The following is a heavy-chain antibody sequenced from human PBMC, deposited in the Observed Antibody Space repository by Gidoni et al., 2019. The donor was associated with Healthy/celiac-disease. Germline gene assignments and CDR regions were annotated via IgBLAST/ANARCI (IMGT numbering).Heavy chain of an antibody. CDR3: THYYGSGGRIYYYYYMDV. CDR2: IKSKTDGGTT. V-gene: IGHV3-15*01. CDR1: GFTFSNAW. Sequence: EVQLVESGGGLVKPGGSLRLSCAAPGFTFSNAWMSWVRQAPGKGLGWVGRIKSKTDGGTTDYAAPVKGRFTISRDDSKNTLYLQMNSLKTEDTAVYYCTHYYGSGGRIYYYYYMDVWGKGTMVTVSS. J-gene: IGHJ6*03. D-gene: IGHD3-10*01.